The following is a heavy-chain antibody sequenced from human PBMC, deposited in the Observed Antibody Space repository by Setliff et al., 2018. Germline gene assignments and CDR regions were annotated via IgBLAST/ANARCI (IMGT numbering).Heavy chain of an antibody. Sequence: SETLSLTCAVYGESFDNHYWTWIRQPPGERLEWIGEINHRGFTDYKPSLKSRLTMSVDTSRNQFSLNLGSVTAADTAVYYCARPPRGGRWYFDLWGRGTLVTVSS. J-gene: IGHJ2*01. D-gene: IGHD3-16*01. CDR2: INHRGFT. CDR1: GESFDNHY. CDR3: ARPPRGGRWYFDL. V-gene: IGHV4-34*01.